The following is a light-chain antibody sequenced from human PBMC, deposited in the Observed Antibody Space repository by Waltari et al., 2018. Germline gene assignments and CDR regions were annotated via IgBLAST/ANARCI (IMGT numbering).Light chain of an antibody. CDR1: QGISSW. CDR3: QQGNSFPPT. J-gene: IGKJ1*01. Sequence: DIQMTQSPSSVAASVGDRVTITCRASQGISSWLAWYQQKPGSAPKVLIYSASTLQTGVPSRSSGSGSGTDFTLTIDSLQPEDFATYYCQQGNSFPPTFGQGTKVEIK. CDR2: SAS. V-gene: IGKV1-12*01.